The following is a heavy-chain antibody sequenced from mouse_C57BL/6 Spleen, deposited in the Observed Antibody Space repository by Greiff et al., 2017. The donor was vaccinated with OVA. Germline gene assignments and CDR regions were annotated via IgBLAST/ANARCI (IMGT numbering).Heavy chain of an antibody. CDR3: ARGIYYGYDGGFAY. V-gene: IGHV3-1*01. J-gene: IGHJ3*01. CDR1: GYSITSGYD. D-gene: IGHD2-2*01. Sequence: EVKLVESGPGMVKPSQSLSLTCTVTGYSITSGYDWHWIRHFPGNKLEWMGYISYSGSTNYNPSLKSRISITHDTSKNHFFLKLNSVTTEDTATYYCARGIYYGYDGGFAYWGQGTLVTVSA. CDR2: ISYSGST.